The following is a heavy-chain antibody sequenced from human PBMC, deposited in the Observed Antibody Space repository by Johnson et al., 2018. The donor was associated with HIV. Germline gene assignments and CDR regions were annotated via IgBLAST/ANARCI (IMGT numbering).Heavy chain of an antibody. J-gene: IGHJ3*02. CDR2: IYSGGST. V-gene: IGHV3-53*01. D-gene: IGHD3-22*01. Sequence: VQLVESGGGLIQPGGSLRLSCAASGFTVSSNYMSWVRQAPGKGLEWASVIYSGGSTGYADSVKGRFTISRDNAKNSLYLQMNSLRAEDTALYYCAREAPMTNDAFDIWGQGTMVTVSS. CDR3: AREAPMTNDAFDI. CDR1: GFTVSSNY.